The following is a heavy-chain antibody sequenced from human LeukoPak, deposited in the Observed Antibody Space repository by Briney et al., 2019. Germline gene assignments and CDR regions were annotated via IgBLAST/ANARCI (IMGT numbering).Heavy chain of an antibody. Sequence: GGSLRLSCAASGFTFNDYGMSWVRQAPGKGLEWVSGINWNGGSTGYADSVKGRFTISRDNAKNSPYLQMNSLRAEDTALYYCARGIGDSSGWLDYWGQGTLVTVSS. CDR2: INWNGGST. J-gene: IGHJ4*02. CDR1: GFTFNDYG. V-gene: IGHV3-20*04. CDR3: ARGIGDSSGWLDY. D-gene: IGHD6-19*01.